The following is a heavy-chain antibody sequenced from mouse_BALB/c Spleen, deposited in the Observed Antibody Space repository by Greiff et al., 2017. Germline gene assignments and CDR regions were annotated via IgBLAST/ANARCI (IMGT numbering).Heavy chain of an antibody. CDR1: GFTFSNYW. CDR3: TRNLYYYGSSPFAY. V-gene: IGHV6-6*02. CDR2: IRLKSNNYAT. D-gene: IGHD1-1*01. Sequence: DVMLVESGGGLVQPGGSMKLSCVASGFTFSNYWMNWVRQSPEKGLEWVAEIRLKSNNYATHYAESVKGRFTISRDDSKSSVYLQMNNLRAEDTGIYYCTRNLYYYGSSPFAYWGQGTLVTVSA. J-gene: IGHJ3*01.